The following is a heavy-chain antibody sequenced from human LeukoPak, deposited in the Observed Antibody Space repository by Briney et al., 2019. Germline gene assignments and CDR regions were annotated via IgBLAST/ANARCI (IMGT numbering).Heavy chain of an antibody. CDR1: GDTFTSYD. Sequence: ASVKVSCKASGDTFTSYDINWVRQATGQGLEWVGWMYPNSGNTGYAQKFQGRVTMTRNTSISTAYMELCSLRSEDTAVYYCARSPSDILTGYYTVYFDYWGQGTLVTVSS. J-gene: IGHJ4*02. D-gene: IGHD3-9*01. CDR3: ARSPSDILTGYYTVYFDY. CDR2: MYPNSGNT. V-gene: IGHV1-8*01.